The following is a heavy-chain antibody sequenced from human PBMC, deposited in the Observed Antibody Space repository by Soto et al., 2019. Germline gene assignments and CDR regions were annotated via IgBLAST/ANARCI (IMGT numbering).Heavy chain of an antibody. CDR2: IYHSGST. CDR1: GGSISSGGYS. V-gene: IGHV4-30-2*01. CDR3: AREVYGSGSYYTFDP. Sequence: PSETLSLTCAVSGGSISSGGYSWSWIRQPPGKGLEWIGYIYHSGSTYYNPSLKSRVTISVDRSKNQFSLKLSSVTAADTAVYYCAREVYGSGSYYTFDPWGQGTLVTAPQ. J-gene: IGHJ5*02. D-gene: IGHD3-10*01.